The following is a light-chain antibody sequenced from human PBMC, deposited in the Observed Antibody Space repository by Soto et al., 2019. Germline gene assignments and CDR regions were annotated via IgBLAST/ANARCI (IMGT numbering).Light chain of an antibody. CDR2: YDD. CDR3: AAWDDSLNGHV. Sequence: QSVLTQPPSVSEAPRQRVTISCSGSSSNIGNNAVNWYQQLPGKAPKLLIYYDDLLPSGVSDRFTSSKSGNSTSLDNSGIQSEDEADYYCAAWDDSLNGHVFGTGTKAPS. CDR1: SSNIGNNA. J-gene: IGLJ1*01. V-gene: IGLV1-36*01.